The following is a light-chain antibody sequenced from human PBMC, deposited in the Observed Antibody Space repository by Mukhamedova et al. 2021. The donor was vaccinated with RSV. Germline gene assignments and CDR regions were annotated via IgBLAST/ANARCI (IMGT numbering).Light chain of an antibody. CDR3: SSYTSITTYV. Sequence: ADKAPKLIIYGVNNRPSGVSNHFSGSKSGNAASLTISGLHPEDEADYYCSSYTSITTYVFGTGTKVTAL. J-gene: IGLJ1*01. CDR2: GVN. V-gene: IGLV2-14*01.